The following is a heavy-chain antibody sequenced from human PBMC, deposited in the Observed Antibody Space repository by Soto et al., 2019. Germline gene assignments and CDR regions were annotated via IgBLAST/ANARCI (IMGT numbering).Heavy chain of an antibody. V-gene: IGHV3-7*03. CDR1: GFGFSTYW. J-gene: IGHJ4*02. CDR3: ASGGWETPI. D-gene: IGHD1-26*01. Sequence: EVQLVESGGGLVQPGGSLRLSCAASGFGFSTYWMSWVRQAPGKGLEWVATINPDGSDKYYVDSVKGRFTISRDNAKKSLLLQMNSLTAEDTAVYYCASGGWETPIWGQGTLVTVSS. CDR2: INPDGSDK.